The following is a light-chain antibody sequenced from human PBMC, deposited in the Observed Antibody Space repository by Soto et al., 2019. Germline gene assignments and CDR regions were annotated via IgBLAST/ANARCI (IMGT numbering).Light chain of an antibody. Sequence: QSVLTQPPSVSGAPGQRVTISCTGSSSNIGAGYDVHWYQQLPGTAPKLLIYGNNNRPSGVPDRFSGSKSDTSASLAITELRAEDEADYYCQSYDSSLSAYVFGPGTKVTVL. CDR3: QSYDSSLSAYV. CDR1: SSNIGAGYD. J-gene: IGLJ1*01. CDR2: GNN. V-gene: IGLV1-40*01.